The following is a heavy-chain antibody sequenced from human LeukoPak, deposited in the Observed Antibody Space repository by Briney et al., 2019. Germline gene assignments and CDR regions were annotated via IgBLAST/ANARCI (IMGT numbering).Heavy chain of an antibody. CDR2: ISGSGGST. CDR3: AKNPKWELPYNWFDP. D-gene: IGHD1-26*01. V-gene: IGHV3-23*01. CDR1: GFTFSSYA. Sequence: GSLRLFCAASGFTFSSYAMSWVRQAPGKGLEWVSAISGSGGSTYYADSVKGRFTIPRDNSKNTLYLQMNNLRAEDTAVYYCAKNPKWELPYNWFDPWGQGTLVTVSS. J-gene: IGHJ5*02.